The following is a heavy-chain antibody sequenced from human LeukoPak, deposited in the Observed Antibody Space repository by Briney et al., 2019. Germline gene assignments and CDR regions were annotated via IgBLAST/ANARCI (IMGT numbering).Heavy chain of an antibody. CDR3: ARGTYYDILTGPSAGWFDP. V-gene: IGHV1-69*13. CDR2: IIPIFGTA. CDR1: GGTFSSYA. J-gene: IGHJ5*02. D-gene: IGHD3-9*01. Sequence: SVKVSCKASGGTFSSYAISWVRQAPGQGLEWMGGIIPIFGTANYAQKFQGRVTIAADESTSTAYMELSSLRSEDTAVYYCARGTYYDILTGPSAGWFDPWGQGTLVTVSS.